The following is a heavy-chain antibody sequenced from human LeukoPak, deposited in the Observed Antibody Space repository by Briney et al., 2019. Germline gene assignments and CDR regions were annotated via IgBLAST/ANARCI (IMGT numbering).Heavy chain of an antibody. Sequence: ASVKVSCKASGYTFTSYDINWVRQATGQGLEWMGWMNPNSGNTGYAQKFQGRVTITRNTSISTAYMELSSLRSEDTAVYYCASTPFRRDSYFYNMDVWGEGTTVTVPS. CDR3: ASTPFRRDSYFYNMDV. V-gene: IGHV1-8*03. CDR1: GYTFTSYD. D-gene: IGHD2/OR15-2a*01. CDR2: MNPNSGNT. J-gene: IGHJ6*03.